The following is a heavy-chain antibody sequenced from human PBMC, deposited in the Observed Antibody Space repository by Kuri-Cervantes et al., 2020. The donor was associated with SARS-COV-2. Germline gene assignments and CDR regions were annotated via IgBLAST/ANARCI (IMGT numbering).Heavy chain of an antibody. D-gene: IGHD1-26*01. V-gene: IGHV4-30-4*08. CDR3: AREKYSGSYYGAFDI. J-gene: IGHJ3*02. CDR1: GGSISSGDYY. Sequence: SETLPLTCTVSGGSISSGDYYWSWIRQPPGKGLEWIGYIYYSGSTYYNPSLKSRVTISVDTSKNQFSLKLSSVTAADTAVYYCAREKYSGSYYGAFDIWGQGTMVTVSS. CDR2: IYYSGST.